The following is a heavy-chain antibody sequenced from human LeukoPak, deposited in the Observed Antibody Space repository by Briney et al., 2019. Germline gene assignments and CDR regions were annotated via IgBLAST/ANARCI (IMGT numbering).Heavy chain of an antibody. CDR3: AGFPIVVVAAAIDY. J-gene: IGHJ4*02. D-gene: IGHD2-15*01. V-gene: IGHV4-34*01. Sequence: SETLSLTCAVYGGSFSGYYRSWIRQPPGKGLEWIGEINHSGSTNYNPSLKSRVTISVDTSKNQFSLKLSSVTAADTAVYYCAGFPIVVVAAAIDYWGQGTLVTVSS. CDR1: GGSFSGYY. CDR2: INHSGST.